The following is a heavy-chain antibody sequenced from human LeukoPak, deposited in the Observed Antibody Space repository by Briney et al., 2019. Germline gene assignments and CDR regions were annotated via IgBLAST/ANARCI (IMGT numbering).Heavy chain of an antibody. Sequence: SETLSLTCTVSGGSISSGGYYRSWIRQHPGKGLEWIGYIYYSGSTYYNPSLKSRVTISVDTSKNQFSLKLSSVTAADTAVYYCARGARYGSGSYFDYWGQGTLVTVSS. CDR2: IYYSGST. CDR1: GGSISSGGYY. D-gene: IGHD3-10*01. V-gene: IGHV4-31*03. J-gene: IGHJ4*02. CDR3: ARGARYGSGSYFDY.